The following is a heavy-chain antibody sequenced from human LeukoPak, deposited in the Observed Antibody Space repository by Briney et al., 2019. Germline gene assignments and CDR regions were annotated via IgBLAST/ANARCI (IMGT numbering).Heavy chain of an antibody. CDR3: ARDSSYGSGSYNEIDY. D-gene: IGHD3-10*01. CDR1: GFTFSNYW. J-gene: IGHJ4*02. CDR2: IKSDGSRA. Sequence: GGSLRLSCAAPGFTFSNYWMHWVRQTPGKGLVWVSHIKSDGSRATYAASVKGRFTISRDNAKNTLYLQMNSLRAEDTAVYYCARDSSYGSGSYNEIDYWGQGTLVTVSS. V-gene: IGHV3-74*01.